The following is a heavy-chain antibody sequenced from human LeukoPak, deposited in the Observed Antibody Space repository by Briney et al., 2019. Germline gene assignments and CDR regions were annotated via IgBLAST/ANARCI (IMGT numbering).Heavy chain of an antibody. CDR1: GFTFSSYS. CDR3: ARSGSYAAFDY. J-gene: IGHJ4*02. V-gene: IGHV3-21*01. D-gene: IGHD1-26*01. Sequence: GGSLRPSCAASGFTFSSYSMNWVRQAPGKGLEWVSSISSSSSYIYYADSVKGRFTISRDNAKNSLYLQMNSLRAEDTAVYYCARSGSYAAFDYWGQGTLVTVSS. CDR2: ISSSSSYI.